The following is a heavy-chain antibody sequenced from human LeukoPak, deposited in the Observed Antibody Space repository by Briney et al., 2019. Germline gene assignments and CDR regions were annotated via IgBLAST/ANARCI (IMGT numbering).Heavy chain of an antibody. CDR1: GFTFSSYG. CDR3: ARDQPNYYDSSGYGMDV. Sequence: GGSLRLSCAASGFTFSSYGMHWVRQAPGKGLEWVSYISSSSSTIYYADSVKGRFTISRDNAKNSLYLQMNSLRAEDTAVYYCARDQPNYYDSSGYGMDVWGQGTTVTVSS. D-gene: IGHD3-22*01. J-gene: IGHJ6*02. V-gene: IGHV3-48*04. CDR2: ISSSSSTI.